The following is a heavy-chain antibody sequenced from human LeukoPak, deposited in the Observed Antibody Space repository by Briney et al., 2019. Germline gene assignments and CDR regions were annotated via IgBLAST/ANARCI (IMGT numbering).Heavy chain of an antibody. CDR3: AKETPLRFYFDY. Sequence: GGSLRLSCAASGFTFSSYAMSXXXXXXXXXXXXVSAISGSGGSTYYADSVKGRFTISRDNSKNTLYLQMNSLRAEDTAVYYCAKETPLRFYFDYWGQGTLVTVSS. CDR2: ISGSGGST. J-gene: IGHJ4*02. V-gene: IGHV3-23*01. D-gene: IGHD4-17*01. CDR1: GFTFSSYA.